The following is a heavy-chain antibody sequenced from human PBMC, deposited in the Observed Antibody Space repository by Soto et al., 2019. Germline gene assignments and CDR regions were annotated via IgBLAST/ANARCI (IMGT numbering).Heavy chain of an antibody. J-gene: IGHJ5*02. D-gene: IGHD6-19*01. CDR3: AREVDSSGWYFSRASWFDP. CDR1: GGSISSYY. Sequence: SETLSLTCTVSGGSISSYYWSWIRQPPGKGLEWIGYIYYSGSTNYNPSLKSRVTISVDTSKNQFSLKLSSVTAADTAVYYCAREVDSSGWYFSRASWFDPWGQGTLVTVSS. CDR2: IYYSGST. V-gene: IGHV4-59*01.